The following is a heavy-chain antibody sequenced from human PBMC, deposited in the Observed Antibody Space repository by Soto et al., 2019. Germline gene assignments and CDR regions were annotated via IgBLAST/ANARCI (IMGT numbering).Heavy chain of an antibody. V-gene: IGHV4-59*01. D-gene: IGHD3-10*01. CDR3: ARPMVRGVIFAGWCDP. CDR2: IYYSGSA. Sequence: QVQLQESGPGLVKPSETLSLTCTVSGGSISSYSWSWIRQPPGKGLEWIGYIYYSGSANYSPSLISRVTLQVDKSKHQFSLHLSSVTASDPAVYYCARPMVRGVIFAGWCDPWGQGTLVTVSS. CDR1: GGSISSYS. J-gene: IGHJ5*02.